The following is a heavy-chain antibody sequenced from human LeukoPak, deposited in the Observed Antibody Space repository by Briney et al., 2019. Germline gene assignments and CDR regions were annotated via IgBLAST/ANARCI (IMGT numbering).Heavy chain of an antibody. CDR1: GFTFSGSA. CDR2: IRSKANSYAT. Sequence: PGGSLRLSCAASGFTFSGSAMHWVRQASGKELEWVGRIRSKANSYATAYAASVKGRFTISRDDSKNTAYLQMNSLKTEDTAVYYCTRFEYSSSQGGQGTLVTVSS. D-gene: IGHD6-6*01. CDR3: TRFEYSSSQ. J-gene: IGHJ4*02. V-gene: IGHV3-73*01.